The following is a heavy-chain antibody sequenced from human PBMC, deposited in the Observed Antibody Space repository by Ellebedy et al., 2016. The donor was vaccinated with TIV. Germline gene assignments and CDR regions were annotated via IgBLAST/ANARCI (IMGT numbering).Heavy chain of an antibody. J-gene: IGHJ2*01. CDR3: ARDEAVRGYWYFDL. V-gene: IGHV3-48*02. D-gene: IGHD3-10*01. CDR1: GFSFSHYS. Sequence: PWGSLRLSCAASGFSFSHYSMNWVRQAPGKGLAWISYISSSSTSKYYADSVKGRFTIARDNANNSLYLQMNSLSDEDTAVYYCARDEAVRGYWYFDLWGRGALVTVSS. CDR2: ISSSSTSK.